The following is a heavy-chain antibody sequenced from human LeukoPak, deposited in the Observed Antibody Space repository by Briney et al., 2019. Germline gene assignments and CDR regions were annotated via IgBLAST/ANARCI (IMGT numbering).Heavy chain of an antibody. V-gene: IGHV4-61*08. J-gene: IGHJ4*02. D-gene: IGHD3-10*01. CDR2: IYYSGST. CDR1: GGSISSGGYS. CDR3: ARDYYGSGSYVY. Sequence: SETLSLTCAVSGGSISSGGYSWSWIRQPPGKGLEWIGYIYYSGSTNYNPSLKSRVTISVDTSKNQFSLKLSSVTAADTAVYYCARDYYGSGSYVYWGQGTLVTVSS.